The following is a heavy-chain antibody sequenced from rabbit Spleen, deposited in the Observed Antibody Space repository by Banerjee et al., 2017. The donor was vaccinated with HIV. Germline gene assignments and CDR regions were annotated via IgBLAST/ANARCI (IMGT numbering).Heavy chain of an antibody. Sequence: QSLEESGGGLVQPGASLTLTCTASGFSFSSSYYMCWVRQAPGKGLEWIGCIGTGSGSTYYATWAKGRFTISKTSSTTVTLQLNSLTAADTATYFCARADSSSWNFNLWGPGTLVTVS. V-gene: IGHV1S40*01. D-gene: IGHD1-1*01. J-gene: IGHJ4*01. CDR1: GFSFSSSYY. CDR2: IGTGSGST. CDR3: ARADSSSWNFNL.